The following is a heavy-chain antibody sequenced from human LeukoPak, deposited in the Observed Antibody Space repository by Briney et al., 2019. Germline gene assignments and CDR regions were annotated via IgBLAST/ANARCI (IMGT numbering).Heavy chain of an antibody. V-gene: IGHV3-7*01. J-gene: IGHJ4*02. CDR1: GFAFSSYW. CDR2: IKQDGSEK. CDR3: ARDSWALHFDY. Sequence: GGSLRLSCAASGFAFSSYWMSWVRQAPGKGLEWVADIKQDGSEKYYVDSVKGRFTISRDNAKNSLYLQMNSLRAEDTAVYYRARDSWALHFDYWGQGALVTVSS. D-gene: IGHD1-26*01.